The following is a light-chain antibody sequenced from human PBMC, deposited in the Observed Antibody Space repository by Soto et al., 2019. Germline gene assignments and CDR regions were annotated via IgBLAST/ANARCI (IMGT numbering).Light chain of an antibody. J-gene: IGKJ4*01. Sequence: DIQMTQSPSSLSASVGDRVTITCRASQSISSYLNWYQQKPGKAPKLLIYAASSLQSGVPSRFSGDGSGTDFTLTIRSLQPEDVATYYCQQSYSTPRTFGGGTKVEIK. CDR1: QSISSY. V-gene: IGKV1-39*01. CDR2: AAS. CDR3: QQSYSTPRT.